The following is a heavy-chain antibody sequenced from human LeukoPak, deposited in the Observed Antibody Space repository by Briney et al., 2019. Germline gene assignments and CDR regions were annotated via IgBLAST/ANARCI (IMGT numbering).Heavy chain of an antibody. D-gene: IGHD3-9*01. J-gene: IGHJ5*02. Sequence: ASVKVSCKASGYTFTSYDINWVRQATGQGLAWMGWMNPNSGNTGYAQKFQGRVTMTRNTSISTAYMELSSLRPEDTAVYYCARGPPKPRGIFYSWGQGTLVTVSS. CDR1: GYTFTSYD. V-gene: IGHV1-8*01. CDR2: MNPNSGNT. CDR3: ARGPPKPRGIFYS.